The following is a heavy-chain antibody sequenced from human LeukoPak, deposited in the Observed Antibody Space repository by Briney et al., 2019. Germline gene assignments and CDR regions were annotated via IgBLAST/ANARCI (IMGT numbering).Heavy chain of an antibody. J-gene: IGHJ4*02. V-gene: IGHV4-59*01. CDR2: IYYSGST. Sequence: SSETLSLTCTVSGGSISSYYWSWLRQPPGKGLEWIGYIYYSGSTNYNPSLKSRVTISVDTSKNQFSLKLSSVTAADTAVYYCARAEYYFDYWGQGTLVTVSS. CDR1: GGSISSYY. CDR3: ARAEYYFDY.